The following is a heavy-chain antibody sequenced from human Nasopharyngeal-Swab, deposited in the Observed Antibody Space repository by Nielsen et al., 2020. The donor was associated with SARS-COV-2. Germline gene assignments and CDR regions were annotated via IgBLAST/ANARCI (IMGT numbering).Heavy chain of an antibody. D-gene: IGHD2-21*01. Sequence: GESLKISCVASGSSFRTYGMSWVRQAPGKGLEWVSVIYSGGRTYYADSVQGRFTISRDNSKNTLDLQMNSLRVEDTAVYYCARGDSFWGQGTTVTVSS. CDR1: GSSFRTYG. CDR2: IYSGGRT. V-gene: IGHV3-53*01. J-gene: IGHJ6*02. CDR3: ARGDSF.